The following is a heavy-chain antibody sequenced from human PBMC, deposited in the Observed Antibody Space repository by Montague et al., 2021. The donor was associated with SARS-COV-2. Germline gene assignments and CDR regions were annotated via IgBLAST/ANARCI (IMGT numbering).Heavy chain of an antibody. CDR3: ARDDRRGSIRHSSGMAA. Sequence: PALVKPTQTLTLTCTFSGFSRSTSGMGVSWIRQPPGKALEWLARIDWDDDKYYSTSLKTRLTISKDTSKNQVVLTMTNMDPVDTATYYCARDDRRGSIRHSSGMAAWGQGTTVPVS. J-gene: IGHJ6*02. CDR2: IDWDDDK. CDR1: GFSRSTSGMG. V-gene: IGHV2-70*11. D-gene: IGHD6-13*01.